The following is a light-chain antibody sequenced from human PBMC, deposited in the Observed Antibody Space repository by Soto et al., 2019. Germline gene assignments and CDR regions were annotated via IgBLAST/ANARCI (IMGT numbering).Light chain of an antibody. CDR2: DVS. J-gene: IGLJ1*01. Sequence: QSARTQPASGSGSPGQSRTISCTGNSSDAAIYNYVSWYQQHPGKAPKLMIYDVSYRPSGVSNRFSGFKSGNTASLTISGLQAEEEADYYCSSYTTSSTLGVFGTGTKVTVL. CDR3: SSYTTSSTLGV. V-gene: IGLV2-14*01. CDR1: SSDAAIYNY.